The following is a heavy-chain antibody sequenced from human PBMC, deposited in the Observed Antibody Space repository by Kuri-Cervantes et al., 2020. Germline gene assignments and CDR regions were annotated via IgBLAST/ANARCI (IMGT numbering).Heavy chain of an antibody. CDR2: INHSGST. CDR3: ARALAFDI. V-gene: IGHV4-34*01. CDR1: GGSFSGYY. Sequence: ESLKISCAVYGGSFSGYYWSWIRQPPGKGLEWIGEINHSGSTNYNPSLKSRVTISVDTSKNQFSLKLSSVTAADTAVYYCARALAFDIWGQGTMATVSS. J-gene: IGHJ3*02.